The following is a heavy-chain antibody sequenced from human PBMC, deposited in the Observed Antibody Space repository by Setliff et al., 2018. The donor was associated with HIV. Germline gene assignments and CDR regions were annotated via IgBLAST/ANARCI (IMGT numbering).Heavy chain of an antibody. CDR1: GFTFGFKA. J-gene: IGHJ4*02. CDR2: ISGDGGST. Sequence: GGSLRLSCAASGFTFGFKAMSWVRQSPGKGLEWVSAISGDGGSTYYAASVEGRFTISRDNSKNTLYLQMNSLRVEDTAVYYCAKSSSGGNSGDFDYWGQGTLVTVSS. D-gene: IGHD2-21*02. V-gene: IGHV3-23*01. CDR3: AKSSSGGNSGDFDY.